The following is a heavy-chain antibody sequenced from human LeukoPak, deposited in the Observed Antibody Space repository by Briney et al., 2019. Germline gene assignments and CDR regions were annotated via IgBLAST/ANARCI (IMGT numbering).Heavy chain of an antibody. Sequence: SETLSLTCTVSGDSFSSYYWSRIRQPAGKGLEWIGRIYTSGSTDYNPSLKSRITMSVDTSKNQFSLRLSSVTAADTAVYYCAREPDYWGQGTLVTVSS. CDR3: AREPDY. CDR2: IYTSGST. J-gene: IGHJ4*02. V-gene: IGHV4-4*07. CDR1: GDSFSSYY.